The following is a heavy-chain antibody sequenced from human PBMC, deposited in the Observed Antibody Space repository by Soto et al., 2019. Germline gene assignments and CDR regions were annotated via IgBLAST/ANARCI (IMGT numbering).Heavy chain of an antibody. V-gene: IGHV4-39*01. J-gene: IGHJ4*02. CDR2: IFYTGST. Sequence: HPQLQESGPGLVKPSETLSLTCTVSGNSISDRNYYWGWIRQPPGKGLEGIGSIFYTGSTPYSPSLRGRVTTSVDTSKNQFSLKVTSVTAADTAIYFCATMTGFLVPTVEADYWGQGALVTVSS. D-gene: IGHD1-1*01. CDR3: ATMTGFLVPTVEADY. CDR1: GNSISDRNYY.